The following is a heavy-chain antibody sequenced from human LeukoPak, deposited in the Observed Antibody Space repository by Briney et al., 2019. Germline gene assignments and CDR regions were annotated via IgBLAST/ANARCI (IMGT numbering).Heavy chain of an antibody. J-gene: IGHJ5*02. D-gene: IGHD6-19*01. CDR2: INHSGST. V-gene: IGHV4-34*01. CDR1: GGSFSGYY. CDR3: ARLRAPKAGWFDP. Sequence: PSETLSLTCAVYGGSFSGYYWSWIRQPPGKGLEWIGEINHSGSTNYNPSLKSRVTISVDTSKNQFSLKLSSVTAADTAVYYCARLRAPKAGWFDPWGQGTLVTVSS.